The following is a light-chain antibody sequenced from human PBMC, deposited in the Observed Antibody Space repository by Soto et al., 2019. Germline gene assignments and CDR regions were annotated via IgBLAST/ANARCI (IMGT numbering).Light chain of an antibody. J-gene: IGKJ3*01. CDR3: QQYGSSPFT. Sequence: EIVLTQSPGTLSVSPGERGTLSCRASQSVSFNYLAWYQQKPGQAPRLLSYGASSRATGIPDRFSGSGSGTAFTLTIGRLYPEDSAVYSCQQYGSSPFTFGPGTKVYIK. V-gene: IGKV3-20*01. CDR1: QSVSFNY. CDR2: GAS.